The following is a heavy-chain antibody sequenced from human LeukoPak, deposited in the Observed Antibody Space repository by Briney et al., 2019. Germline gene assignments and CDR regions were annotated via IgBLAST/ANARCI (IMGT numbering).Heavy chain of an antibody. D-gene: IGHD6-19*01. V-gene: IGHV3-48*03. CDR3: AGYSSGWFGAFHI. CDR2: ISSSGSTI. CDR1: GFTFSSYE. Sequence: GGSLRLSCAASGFTFSSYEMNWVRQAPGKGLEWVSYISSSGSTIYYADSVKGRFTISRDNAKNSLYLQMNSLRAEDTAVYYCAGYSSGWFGAFHIWGQGTMVTVSS. J-gene: IGHJ3*02.